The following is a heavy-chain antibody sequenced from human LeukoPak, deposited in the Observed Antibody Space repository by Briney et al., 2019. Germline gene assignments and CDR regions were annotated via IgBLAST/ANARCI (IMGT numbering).Heavy chain of an antibody. CDR1: GGTFSSYA. V-gene: IGHV1-69*01. J-gene: IGHJ1*01. CDR3: ARLVVISTTSEYFQE. Sequence: SVKVSCKASGGTFSSYAISWVRQAPGQGLEWMGGIIPIFGAANYAQKFQGRVTITADESTSTAYMELSSLRSEDTAVYYCARLVVISTTSEYFQEWGQGTLVIVSS. D-gene: IGHD3-22*01. CDR2: IIPIFGAA.